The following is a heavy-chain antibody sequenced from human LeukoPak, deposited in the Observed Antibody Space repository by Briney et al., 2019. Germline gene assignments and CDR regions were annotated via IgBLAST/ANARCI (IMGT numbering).Heavy chain of an antibody. Sequence: GGSLRLSCAASGFTFSSYSMNWVRQAPGKGLEWVSYISSSSSTIYYADSVKGRFTISRDNAKNSLYLQMNSLRAEDTAVYHCAREYYDSSGHNSWGQGTLVTVSS. J-gene: IGHJ4*02. CDR3: AREYYDSSGHNS. D-gene: IGHD3-22*01. V-gene: IGHV3-48*01. CDR1: GFTFSSYS. CDR2: ISSSSSTI.